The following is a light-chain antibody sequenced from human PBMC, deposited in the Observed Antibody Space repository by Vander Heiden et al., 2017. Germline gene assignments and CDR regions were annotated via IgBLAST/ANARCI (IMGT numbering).Light chain of an antibody. CDR3: QQYYSFPRT. V-gene: IGKV1D-8*03. CDR2: AAS. J-gene: IGKJ2*02. Sequence: VIWTTSSPSLLSASTGDRATISCRVSQGISSYLAWYQQKPGKAPELLIYAASTLQSGVPSRFSGSGSGTDFTLTISCLQSEDFATYYCQQYYSFPRTFGQGTKLEIK. CDR1: QGISSY.